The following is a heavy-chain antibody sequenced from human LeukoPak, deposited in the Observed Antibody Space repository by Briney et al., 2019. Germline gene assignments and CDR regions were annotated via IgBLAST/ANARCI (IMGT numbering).Heavy chain of an antibody. CDR1: GYTFTGYY. J-gene: IGHJ2*01. D-gene: IGHD1-26*01. CDR2: INPNSGGT. V-gene: IGHV1-2*02. CDR3: ARDAVTGSYQPFWYFDL. Sequence: ASVKVSCKASGYTFTGYYMHWVRQAPGQGLEWMGWINPNSGGTNYAQKFQGRVTMTRDTSISTAYMELSRLRSDDTAVYYCARDAVTGSYQPFWYFDLWGRGTLVTVSS.